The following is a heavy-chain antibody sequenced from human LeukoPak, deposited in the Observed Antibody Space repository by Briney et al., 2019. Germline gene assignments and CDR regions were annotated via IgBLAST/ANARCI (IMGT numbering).Heavy chain of an antibody. CDR2: ISWNSGSI. Sequence: PGRSLRLSCAASGFTFDDYAMHWVRHAPGKGLEWVSGISWNSGSIGYADSVKGRFTIPRDNAKNSLYLQMNSLRAEDTALYYCAKDRDETTVTTYFDYWGQGTLVTVSS. V-gene: IGHV3-9*01. CDR1: GFTFDDYA. J-gene: IGHJ4*02. D-gene: IGHD4-17*01. CDR3: AKDRDETTVTTYFDY.